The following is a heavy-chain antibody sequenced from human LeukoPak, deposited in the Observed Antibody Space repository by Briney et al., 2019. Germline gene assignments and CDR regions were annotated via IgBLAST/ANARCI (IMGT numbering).Heavy chain of an antibody. J-gene: IGHJ6*03. CDR1: GFIFSDYW. CDR3: ARMGGYYGSGSNTPSNYYYYYMDV. Sequence: GGSLRLSCAASGFIFSDYWVEWVRQAPGKGLVWVSRINTDGSGRRYADSVKGRFTISRDNAKNSLYLQMNSLRAEDTALYYCARMGGYYGSGSNTPSNYYYYYMDVWGKGTTVTVSS. CDR2: INTDGSGR. V-gene: IGHV3-74*01. D-gene: IGHD3-10*01.